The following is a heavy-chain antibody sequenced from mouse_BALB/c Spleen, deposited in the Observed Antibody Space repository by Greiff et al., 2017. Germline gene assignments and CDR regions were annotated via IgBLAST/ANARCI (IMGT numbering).Heavy chain of an antibody. J-gene: IGHJ4*01. CDR1: GYTFTSYY. V-gene: IGHV1S81*02. CDR2: INPSNGGT. CDR3: TAPLCGSSYDCYAMDY. D-gene: IGHD1-1*01. Sequence: QVQLQQPGAELVKPGASVKLSCKASGYTFTSYYMYWVKQRPGQGLEWIGGINPSNGGTNFNEKFKSKATLTVDKSSSTAYMQLSSLTSEDSAVYYCTAPLCGSSYDCYAMDYWGQGTSVTVSS.